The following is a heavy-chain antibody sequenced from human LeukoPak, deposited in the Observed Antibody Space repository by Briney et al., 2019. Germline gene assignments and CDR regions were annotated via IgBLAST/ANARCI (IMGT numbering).Heavy chain of an antibody. D-gene: IGHD1-26*01. CDR2: ISYDGSNK. V-gene: IGHV3-30*18. Sequence: PGRSLRLSCAAPGLTFSSYGMHWVRQAPGKGLGWVAVISYDGSNKYYADSVKGRFTISRDNSKNTLYLQMNSLRAEDTAVYYCAKVNTPYPGIVGAEPFDYWGQGTLVTVSS. CDR1: GLTFSSYG. CDR3: AKVNTPYPGIVGAEPFDY. J-gene: IGHJ4*02.